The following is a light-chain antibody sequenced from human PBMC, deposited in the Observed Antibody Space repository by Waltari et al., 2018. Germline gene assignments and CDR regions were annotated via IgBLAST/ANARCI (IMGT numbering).Light chain of an antibody. CDR1: QSLLHSNGYNS. Sequence: DIVMTQSPLSLPVTPGEPASISCRSSQSLLHSNGYNSLDWYLQKPGQSPQLLIYLGSNRASGVTDRFSGSGSGTDFTLKISRVEAEDVGVYYCMQALQTPFTFGPGTKVDIK. J-gene: IGKJ3*01. CDR3: MQALQTPFT. CDR2: LGS. V-gene: IGKV2-28*01.